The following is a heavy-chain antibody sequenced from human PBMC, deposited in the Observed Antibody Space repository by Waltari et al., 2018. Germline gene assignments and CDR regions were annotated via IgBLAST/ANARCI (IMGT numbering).Heavy chain of an antibody. J-gene: IGHJ4*02. CDR1: GFTFSSYG. Sequence: VQLLESGGGLVQPGGSLRLSCAASGFTFSSYGMHWVRQVPGKGLEWVAVISYDGSNKYYADSVKGRFTISRDNSKNTLYLQMNSLRAEDTAVYYCAKDRDTTYFDYWGQGTLVTVSS. D-gene: IGHD5-18*01. CDR2: ISYDGSNK. CDR3: AKDRDTTYFDY. V-gene: IGHV3-30*18.